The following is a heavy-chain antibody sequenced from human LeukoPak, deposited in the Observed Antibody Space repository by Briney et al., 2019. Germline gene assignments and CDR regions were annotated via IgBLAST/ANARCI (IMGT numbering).Heavy chain of an antibody. V-gene: IGHV1-69*13. CDR2: IIPIFGTA. J-gene: IGHJ6*02. Sequence: GASVKVSCKASGGTFSSYAISWVRQAPGQGLEWMGGIIPIFGTANYAQKFQGRVTITADESTSTAYMELSSLRSEDTAVYYCARDLAPPYGDPDYGMDVWGQGTTVTVSS. D-gene: IGHD4-17*01. CDR1: GGTFSSYA. CDR3: ARDLAPPYGDPDYGMDV.